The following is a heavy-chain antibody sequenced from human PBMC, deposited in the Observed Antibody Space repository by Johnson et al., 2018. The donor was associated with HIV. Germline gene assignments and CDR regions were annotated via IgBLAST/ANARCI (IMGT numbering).Heavy chain of an antibody. Sequence: EVLLLESGGGLVQPEESLRLSCAASGFTFSSYSMTWVRQAPGKGLEWVSAIGTAGDTYYPGSVKGRFTISRENAKNSLYLQMNSLRAEDSAVYYCASPTSGYAGVKAFDIWGHGTMVTVSS. V-gene: IGHV3-13*01. D-gene: IGHD3-22*01. CDR2: IGTAGDT. CDR1: GFTFSSYS. CDR3: ASPTSGYAGVKAFDI. J-gene: IGHJ3*02.